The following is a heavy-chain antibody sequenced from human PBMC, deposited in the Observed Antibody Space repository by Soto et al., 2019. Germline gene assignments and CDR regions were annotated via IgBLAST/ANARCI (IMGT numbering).Heavy chain of an antibody. CDR1: GGSIMIGDYD. CDR3: ARSGYSSSWPHGNWFDP. V-gene: IGHV4-30-4*01. J-gene: IGHJ5*02. D-gene: IGHD6-13*01. CDR2: IYYSGST. Sequence: LCRTGTVSGGSIMIGDYDWSWIRQPPGKGLEWIGYIYYSGSTYYNPSLKSRVTISVDTSKNQFSLKLSSVTAADTAVYHCARSGYSSSWPHGNWFDPWGQGTMVTV.